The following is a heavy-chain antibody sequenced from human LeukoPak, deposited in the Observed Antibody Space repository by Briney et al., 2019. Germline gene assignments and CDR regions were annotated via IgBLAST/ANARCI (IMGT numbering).Heavy chain of an antibody. J-gene: IGHJ3*02. CDR1: GGSFSGYY. V-gene: IGHV4-34*01. Sequence: PSETLSLTCAVYGGSFSGYYWSWIRQPPGKGLEWIGEINHSGSTNYNPSLKSRVTISVDTSKNQFSLKLSSVTAADTAVYYYAREKAHYDILTGYYYAFDIWGQGTMVTVSS. CDR2: INHSGST. CDR3: AREKAHYDILTGYYYAFDI. D-gene: IGHD3-9*01.